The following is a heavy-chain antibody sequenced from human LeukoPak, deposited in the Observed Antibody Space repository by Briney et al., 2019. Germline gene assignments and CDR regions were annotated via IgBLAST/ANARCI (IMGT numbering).Heavy chain of an antibody. CDR2: ISGSGGST. D-gene: IGHD3-9*01. V-gene: IGHV3-23*01. CDR3: ARDPGYAIYYFDY. Sequence: GGSLRLSCAASGFTFSSYAMSWVRQAPGKGLEWVSAISGSGGSTYYADSVKGRFTISRDNSKNTLYLQMNSLRDEDTAVYYCARDPGYAIYYFDYWGQGALVTVSS. CDR1: GFTFSSYA. J-gene: IGHJ4*02.